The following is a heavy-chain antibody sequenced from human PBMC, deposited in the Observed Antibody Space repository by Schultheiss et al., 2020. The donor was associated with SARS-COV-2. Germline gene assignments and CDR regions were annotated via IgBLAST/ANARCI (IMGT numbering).Heavy chain of an antibody. CDR3: ARAGNTDIVVVPAATGYGMDV. D-gene: IGHD2-2*01. Sequence: GESLKISCAASGFTFSSYSMNWVRQAPGKGLEWVSYISSSGSTIYYADSVKGRFTISRDNAKNSLYLQMNSLRAEDTAVYYCARAGNTDIVVVPAATGYGMDVWGQGTTVTVSS. CDR1: GFTFSSYS. V-gene: IGHV3-48*04. CDR2: ISSSGSTI. J-gene: IGHJ6*02.